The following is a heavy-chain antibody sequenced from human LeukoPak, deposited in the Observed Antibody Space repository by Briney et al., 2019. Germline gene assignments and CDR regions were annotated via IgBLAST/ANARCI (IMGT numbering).Heavy chain of an antibody. J-gene: IGHJ5*02. Sequence: AGGSLRLSCAASGFTFSGYWMSWVRQAPGKGLEWVANIKQDGNEKYYVDSVKGRFLISRDNAKNSLYLQMNSLRVEDTAVYYCARDRGVVGTLDPWGQGTLVTVSS. CDR1: GFTFSGYW. CDR2: IKQDGNEK. D-gene: IGHD3-10*01. CDR3: ARDRGVVGTLDP. V-gene: IGHV3-7*01.